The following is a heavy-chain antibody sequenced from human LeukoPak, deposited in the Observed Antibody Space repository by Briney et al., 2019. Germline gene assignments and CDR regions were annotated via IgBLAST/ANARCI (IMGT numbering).Heavy chain of an antibody. Sequence: SETLSLTCAVYGGSFSGYYWSWIRQPPGKGLEWIGEINHSGSTNYNPSLKSRVTISVDTSKNQFSLKLSSVTAADTAVYYCARGFGSVMTTVPYFDYWGQGTLVNVSS. CDR1: GGSFSGYY. CDR3: ARGFGSVMTTVPYFDY. D-gene: IGHD4-17*01. V-gene: IGHV4-34*01. CDR2: INHSGST. J-gene: IGHJ4*02.